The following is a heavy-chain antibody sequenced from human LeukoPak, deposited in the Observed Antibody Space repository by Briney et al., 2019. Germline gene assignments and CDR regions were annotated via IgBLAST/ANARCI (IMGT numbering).Heavy chain of an antibody. J-gene: IGHJ4*02. Sequence: ASVKVSCKASGYTFTGYYMHWVRQAPGQGLEWMGIINPVGGGTTYAQHFQGRVTMTRDTSTSTVYMELRSLRSEDTAVYYCARVSRALIAAAGDFDYWGQGTLVTVSS. CDR1: GYTFTGYY. V-gene: IGHV1-46*01. D-gene: IGHD6-13*01. CDR2: INPVGGGT. CDR3: ARVSRALIAAAGDFDY.